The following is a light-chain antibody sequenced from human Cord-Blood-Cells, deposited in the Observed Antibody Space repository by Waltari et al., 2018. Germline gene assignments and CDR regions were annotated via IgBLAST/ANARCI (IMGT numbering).Light chain of an antibody. CDR3: SSYTSSSTWV. CDR1: SSHVGGYTC. J-gene: IGLJ3*02. Sequence: QSALTQPASVSASPGHAITISCTGSSSHVGGYTCVSWYQQHPGKAPKLMIYDVSKRPSGVSNRFSGSKSGNTASLTISGLQAEDEADYYCSSYTSSSTWVFGGGTKLTVL. V-gene: IGLV2-14*01. CDR2: DVS.